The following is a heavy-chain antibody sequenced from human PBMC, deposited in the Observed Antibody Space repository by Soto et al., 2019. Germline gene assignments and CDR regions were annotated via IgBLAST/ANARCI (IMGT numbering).Heavy chain of an antibody. V-gene: IGHV3-23*01. CDR2: ISGSGGST. CDR1: GLTFSSYA. J-gene: IGHJ6*03. Sequence: EVQLLESGGGLVQPGGSLSLSCEASGLTFSSYALGGVRQAQGKGLDWVPAISGSGGSTYYADSVKGRFTISRDNSKNTLYLQMNSLRAEDTAVYYCAKSKIYCSSTSCLIYDYYMDVWGKGTTVTVSS. CDR3: AKSKIYCSSTSCLIYDYYMDV. D-gene: IGHD2-2*01.